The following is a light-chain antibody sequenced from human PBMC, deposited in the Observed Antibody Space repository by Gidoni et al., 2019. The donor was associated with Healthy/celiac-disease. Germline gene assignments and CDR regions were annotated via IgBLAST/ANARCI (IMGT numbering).Light chain of an antibody. CDR1: NIGSKS. J-gene: IGLJ2*01. V-gene: IGLV3-21*04. CDR2: NDI. CDR3: QVWDNNSDYVL. Sequence: SHVLIQPPSVSVAPGQTAKSTCGGNNIGSKSVHWYQQRPGQAPVLVIYNDIDRPSGIPERFSGSNSGNTATLTISRVAAGDEADYYCQVWDNNSDYVLFGGGTKLTVL.